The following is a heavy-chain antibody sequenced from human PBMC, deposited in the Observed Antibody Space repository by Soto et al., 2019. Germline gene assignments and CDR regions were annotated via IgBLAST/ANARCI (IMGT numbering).Heavy chain of an antibody. J-gene: IGHJ4*02. CDR1: GYTFTSYG. Sequence: QVQLVQSGAEVKKPGASVKVSCKASGYTFTSYGISWVRQAPGQGLEWMGWISAYSGNTNYAQKLQGRVTMTTDTSXXTAYMELRSLRSDDTAVYYCARGSVVVAVHDPFDYWGQGTLVTVSS. V-gene: IGHV1-18*01. D-gene: IGHD2-15*01. CDR3: ARGSVVVAVHDPFDY. CDR2: ISAYSGNT.